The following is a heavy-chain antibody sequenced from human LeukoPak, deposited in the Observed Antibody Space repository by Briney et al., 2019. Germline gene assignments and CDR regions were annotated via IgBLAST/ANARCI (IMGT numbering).Heavy chain of an antibody. CDR2: VSYDGSNE. Sequence: PGGSLRPSCAASGFTFSSYGMHWVRQAPVKGLEWVAFVSYDGSNEYYADSVKGRFTISRDNSMNTLYLQMNSLRAEDTALYYCVKEAPGTFYFDSWGQGNLVTVSS. J-gene: IGHJ4*02. CDR1: GFTFSSYG. CDR3: VKEAPGTFYFDS. V-gene: IGHV3-30*18. D-gene: IGHD6-13*01.